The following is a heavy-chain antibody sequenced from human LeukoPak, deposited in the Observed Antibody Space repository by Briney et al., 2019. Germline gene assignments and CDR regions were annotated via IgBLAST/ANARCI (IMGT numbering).Heavy chain of an antibody. CDR1: GLTFNRYS. D-gene: IGHD6-13*01. V-gene: IGHV3-48*01. Sequence: GGSLRLSCAASGLTFNRYSMNWVRQAPGKGLEWVSYIAYTGTIHYADSVKGRFTISRDDAKNSLYLQMNSLRAEDTAVYYCAKDSAPSSSWDIIDYWGQGTLVTVSS. J-gene: IGHJ4*02. CDR3: AKDSAPSSSWDIIDY. CDR2: IAYTGTI.